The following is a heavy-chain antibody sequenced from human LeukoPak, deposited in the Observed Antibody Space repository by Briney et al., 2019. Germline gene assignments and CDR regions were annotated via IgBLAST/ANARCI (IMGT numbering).Heavy chain of an antibody. V-gene: IGHV4-59*01. Sequence: SETLSLTCTVSGGSISSYYWSWIRQPPGKGLEWIGHIYYSGSTNYNPSLKSRVTISIDTSKNQFSLWLSSVTAADTAVYYCARGAAGYSYGWGQGTLVTVSS. CDR3: ARGAAGYSYG. D-gene: IGHD5-18*01. CDR1: GGSISSYY. J-gene: IGHJ4*02. CDR2: IYYSGST.